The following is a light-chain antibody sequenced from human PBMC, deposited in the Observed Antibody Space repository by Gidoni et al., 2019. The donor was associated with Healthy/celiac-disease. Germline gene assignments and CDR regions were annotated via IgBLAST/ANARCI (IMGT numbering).Light chain of an antibody. CDR3: HQRSNWIFT. CDR2: DAS. V-gene: IGKV3-11*01. Sequence: ESGLTQSPATLSLSPGESATLASRARQSVSSYLAWYHQKPGQAPRLLIYDASYRSSAIPARLFGSGSGTDFSLPIISLVPAEFAVFYCHQRSNWIFTFGPGTKVDIK. CDR1: QSVSSY. J-gene: IGKJ3*01.